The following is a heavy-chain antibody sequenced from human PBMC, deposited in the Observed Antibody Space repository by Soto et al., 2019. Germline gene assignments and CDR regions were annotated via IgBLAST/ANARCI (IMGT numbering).Heavy chain of an antibody. V-gene: IGHV1-18*01. CDR3: ARWVLRYFDWSLSDYGMDV. CDR2: ISAYNGNT. Sequence: ASVKVSCKASGYTLTSYGISWVRPTPGQGLEWMGWISAYNGNTNYAQKLQGRVTMTTDTSTSTAYMELRSLRSDDTAVYYCARWVLRYFDWSLSDYGMDVWAKGPRSPAP. CDR1: GYTLTSYG. D-gene: IGHD3-9*01. J-gene: IGHJ6*02.